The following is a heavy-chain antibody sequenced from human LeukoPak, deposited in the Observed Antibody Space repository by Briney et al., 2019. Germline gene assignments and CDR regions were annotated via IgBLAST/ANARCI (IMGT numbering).Heavy chain of an antibody. J-gene: IGHJ4*02. D-gene: IGHD3-10*01. Sequence: QSGGSLRLSCAASGFTFSSYAMHWVRQAPGKGLEWVAVISYDGSNKYYADSVKGRFTISRDNSKNTLYLQMNSLRAEDTAVYYCARDFNYYGSGAGRFDYWGQGTLVTVSS. CDR1: GFTFSSYA. V-gene: IGHV3-30*04. CDR3: ARDFNYYGSGAGRFDY. CDR2: ISYDGSNK.